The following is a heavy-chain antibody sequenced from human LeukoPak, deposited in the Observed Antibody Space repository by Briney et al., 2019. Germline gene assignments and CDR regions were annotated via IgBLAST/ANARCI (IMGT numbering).Heavy chain of an antibody. CDR1: GGSISSYY. J-gene: IGHJ4*02. CDR3: ARGTSHYDFWSGYYTYFDY. CDR2: IYYSGST. V-gene: IGHV4-59*01. Sequence: SETLSLTCTVSGGSISSYYWSWIRQPPGKGLEWIGYIYYSGSTNYNPSLKSRVTISVDTSKNQFSLKLSSVTAADTAVYYCARGTSHYDFWSGYYTYFDYWGQGTLVTVSS. D-gene: IGHD3-3*01.